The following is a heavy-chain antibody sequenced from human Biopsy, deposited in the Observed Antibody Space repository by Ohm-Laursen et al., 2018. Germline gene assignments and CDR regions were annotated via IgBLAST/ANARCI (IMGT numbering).Heavy chain of an antibody. J-gene: IGHJ4*02. CDR1: GGSFTGHY. CDR2: ISYTGYT. CDR3: ARGSNDFGGLYFPR. V-gene: IGHV4-59*11. Sequence: GTLSLTCTVSGGSFTGHYWSWIRQPSGKGLEWIGHISYTGYTSYNASLKSRVTISVDTSRNHFSLRLSPLTAADTAVYYCARGSNDFGGLYFPRWGQGTLLTVSS. D-gene: IGHD4-23*01.